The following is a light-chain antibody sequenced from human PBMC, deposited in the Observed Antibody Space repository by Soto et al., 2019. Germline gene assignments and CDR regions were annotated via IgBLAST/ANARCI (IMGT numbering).Light chain of an antibody. J-gene: IGKJ1*01. CDR1: QGISSW. Sequence: DIQMTQSPSSLSASVGDRVTISCRASQGISSWLAWYQQKPEKAPKLVIYDASTLQSGVPSRFSGSGSGTDFTLTISCLQSEDFATYYCQQYYSYPPTFGQGTKVDIK. CDR3: QQYYSYPPT. V-gene: IGKV1D-16*01. CDR2: DAS.